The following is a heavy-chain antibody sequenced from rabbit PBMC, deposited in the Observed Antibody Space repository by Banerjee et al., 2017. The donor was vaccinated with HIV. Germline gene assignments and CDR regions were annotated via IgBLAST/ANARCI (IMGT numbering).Heavy chain of an antibody. V-gene: IGHV1S45*01. J-gene: IGHJ4*01. Sequence: QQQLEESGGDLVKPEGSLTLTCTASGFSFSSSYWICWVRQAPGKGLELIGCVVTSSGSTHYASWAKGRFTITRSTSLNTVTLQLNSLTAADTATYFCARSGNSVYRAFNLWGPGTLVTVS. CDR3: ARSGNSVYRAFNL. CDR2: VVTSSGST. CDR1: GFSFSSSYW. D-gene: IGHD8-1*01.